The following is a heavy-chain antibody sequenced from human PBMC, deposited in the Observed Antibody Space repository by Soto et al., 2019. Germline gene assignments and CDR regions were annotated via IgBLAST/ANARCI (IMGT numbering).Heavy chain of an antibody. CDR3: ATAGYPNYYYYGMDV. J-gene: IGHJ6*02. CDR1: GFTFSSYG. CDR2: IWYDGSNK. V-gene: IGHV3-33*01. Sequence: GGSLRLSCAASGFTFSSYGMHWVRQAPGKGLEWVAVIWYDGSNKYYADSVKGRFTISRDNSKNTLYLQMNSLRAEDTAVYYCATAGYPNYYYYGMDVWGQGTTVTVSS. D-gene: IGHD5-12*01.